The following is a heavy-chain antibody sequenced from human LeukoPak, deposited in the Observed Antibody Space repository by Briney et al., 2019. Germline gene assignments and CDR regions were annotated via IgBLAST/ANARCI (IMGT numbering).Heavy chain of an antibody. J-gene: IGHJ4*02. V-gene: IGHV2-5*02. D-gene: IGHD5-24*01. CDR1: GFSLSTSGVG. CDR2: LYWDDDK. Sequence: SGPTLVNPTQTLTLTCTFSGFSLSTSGVGVGWIRQPPGKALEWLALLYWDDDKRYRPSLRSRLTITKDTSKNQVVLTMTNVDPVDTGTYYCAHQGRDDYNYSAYYFDYWGQGTLVTVSS. CDR3: AHQGRDDYNYSAYYFDY.